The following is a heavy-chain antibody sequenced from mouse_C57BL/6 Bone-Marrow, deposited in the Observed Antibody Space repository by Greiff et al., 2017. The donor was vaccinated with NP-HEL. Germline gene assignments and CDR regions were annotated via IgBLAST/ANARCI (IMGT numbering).Heavy chain of an antibody. D-gene: IGHD3-2*02. CDR1: GYTFTSYG. CDR3: ARKDSSVYCFDY. CDR2: IYPRSGNT. V-gene: IGHV1-81*01. Sequence: VQLQQSGAELARPGASVKLSCKASGYTFTSYGISWVKQRTGQGLEWIGEIYPRSGNTYYNEKFKGKATVTADRSSSTAYMALRSLTSDDSAVYFCARKDSSVYCFDYWGQGTTLTVSS. J-gene: IGHJ2*01.